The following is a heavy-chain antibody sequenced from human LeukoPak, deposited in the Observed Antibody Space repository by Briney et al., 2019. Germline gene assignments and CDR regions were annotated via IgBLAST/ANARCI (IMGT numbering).Heavy chain of an antibody. J-gene: IGHJ4*02. CDR3: ARSSGSSPDY. V-gene: IGHV4-59*01. CDR2: IYYSGST. CDR1: GGSISSYY. Sequence: PSETLSLTCTGSGGSISSYYWSWIRQPPGKGLEWIGYIYYSGSTNYNPSLKSRVTISVDTSKNQFSLKLSSVTAADTAVYYCARSSGSSPDYWGQGTLVTVSS. D-gene: IGHD1-26*01.